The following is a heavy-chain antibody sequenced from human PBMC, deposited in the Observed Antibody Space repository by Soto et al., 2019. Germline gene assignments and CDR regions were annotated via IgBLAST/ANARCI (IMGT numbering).Heavy chain of an antibody. CDR3: ARLYGSAIDY. V-gene: IGHV4-59*08. CDR1: GGTISSWY. CDR2: IYYSGST. J-gene: IGHJ4*02. Sequence: SETLSLTCTVSGGTISSWYWSWIRQPPGKGLEWIGYIYYSGSTNCNPSLKSRVTISVDTSKNQFSLKLSSVTAADTAVYYCARLYGSAIDYWGQGTLVTVSS. D-gene: IGHD1-26*01.